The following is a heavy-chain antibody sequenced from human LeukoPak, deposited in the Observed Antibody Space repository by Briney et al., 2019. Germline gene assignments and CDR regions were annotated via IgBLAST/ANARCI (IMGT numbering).Heavy chain of an antibody. J-gene: IGHJ2*01. D-gene: IGHD4-11*01. Sequence: GGSLRLSCAASGFTFDDYAMHWVRQAPGKGLEWVSGISWNSGSIGYADSVKGRFTISRDNAKNSLYLQMNSLRAEDTALYYCARGSVTGYWYFDLWGRGTLVTVSS. CDR1: GFTFDDYA. CDR3: ARGSVTGYWYFDL. V-gene: IGHV3-9*01. CDR2: ISWNSGSI.